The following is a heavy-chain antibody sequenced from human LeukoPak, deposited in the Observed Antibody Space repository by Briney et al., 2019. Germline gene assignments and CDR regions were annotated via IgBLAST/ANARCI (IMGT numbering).Heavy chain of an antibody. CDR3: AKDLLHGSGSYSWGVFDY. CDR1: GFTFSNYA. CDR2: VSGSGHST. J-gene: IGHJ4*02. Sequence: GGSLRLSCAASGFTFSNYAMGWVRQAPGKGLEWVSGVSGSGHSTVYADSVKGRFTISRDSSKSTLYLQMNSLGAEDTAVYYCAKDLLHGSGSYSWGVFDYWGQGTLVTVSS. D-gene: IGHD3-10*01. V-gene: IGHV3-23*01.